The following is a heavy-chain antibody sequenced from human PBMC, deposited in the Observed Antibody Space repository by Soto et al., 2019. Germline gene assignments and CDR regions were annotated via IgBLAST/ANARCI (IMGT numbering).Heavy chain of an antibody. CDR2: ISYDGSNK. V-gene: IGHV3-30-3*01. CDR1: GFTFSSYA. Sequence: PGGSLRLSCAASGFTFSSYAMHWVRQAPGKGLEWVAVISYDGSNKYYADSVKGRFTISRDNSKNTLYLQMNSLRAEDTAVYYCARVQYSSSPGASYYYYYYAMDVWGQGTTVTVSS. D-gene: IGHD6-13*01. CDR3: ARVQYSSSPGASYYYYYYAMDV. J-gene: IGHJ6*02.